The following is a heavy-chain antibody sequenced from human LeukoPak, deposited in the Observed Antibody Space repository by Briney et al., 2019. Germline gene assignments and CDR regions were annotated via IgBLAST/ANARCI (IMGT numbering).Heavy chain of an antibody. CDR1: GGSISSTSYY. D-gene: IGHD3-9*01. V-gene: IGHV4-39*01. CDR2: IYYSGNT. J-gene: IGHJ4*02. Sequence: SETLSLTCTVFGGSISSTSYYWGWIRQPPGKGLEWIGSIYYSGNTYYNPSLKSRVTISVDTSKNQFSLKLSSVTAADTAVYYCASQPYYDILTGYSHFDYWGQGTLVTVSS. CDR3: ASQPYYDILTGYSHFDY.